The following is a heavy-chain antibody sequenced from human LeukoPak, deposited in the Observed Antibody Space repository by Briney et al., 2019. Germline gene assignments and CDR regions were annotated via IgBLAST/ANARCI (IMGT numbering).Heavy chain of an antibody. CDR3: TREARVGNWFDP. CDR1: GYTFTDYY. D-gene: IGHD2-2*01. Sequence: ASVKVSCRSSGYTFTDYYIHWVRQAPGQGLEWMGWINPDNGGTNYAQKFQGRVTMTRDTSIRTVYMDLSRLRSDDTAVFYCTREARVGNWFDPWGQGTQVTVSS. CDR2: INPDNGGT. V-gene: IGHV1-2*02. J-gene: IGHJ5*02.